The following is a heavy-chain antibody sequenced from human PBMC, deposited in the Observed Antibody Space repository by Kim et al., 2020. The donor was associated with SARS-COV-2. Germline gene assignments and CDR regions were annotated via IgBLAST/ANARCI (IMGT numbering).Heavy chain of an antibody. J-gene: IGHJ4*02. D-gene: IGHD3-22*01. Sequence: KFQGRVTITRDTSASTAYMELSSLRSEDTAVYYCARGYYDSSGYYLFDYWGQGTLVTVSS. CDR3: ARGYYDSSGYYLFDY. V-gene: IGHV1-3*01.